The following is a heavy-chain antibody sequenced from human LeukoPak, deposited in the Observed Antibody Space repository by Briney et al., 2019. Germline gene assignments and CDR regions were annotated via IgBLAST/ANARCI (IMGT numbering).Heavy chain of an antibody. Sequence: PGGSLRLSCAASGFTFSDYYMSWVRQAPGKGLEWVSGITGHGDTTYYADSVKGRFTISRDNSRNTVYLQMNSLRAEDTAVYYCANDLGWIQLNLGRGQGTLVTVSS. CDR3: ANDLGWIQLNLG. CDR2: ITGHGDTT. J-gene: IGHJ4*02. V-gene: IGHV3-23*01. CDR1: GFTFSDYY. D-gene: IGHD5-18*01.